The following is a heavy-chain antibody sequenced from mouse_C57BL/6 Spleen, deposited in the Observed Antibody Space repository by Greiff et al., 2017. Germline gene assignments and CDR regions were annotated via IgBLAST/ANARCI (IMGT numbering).Heavy chain of an antibody. CDR3: ARSFYYATVSAWFAY. CDR1: GYTFTSYW. CDR2: IDPSDSYT. J-gene: IGHJ3*01. Sequence: QVQLQQPGAELVRPGTSVKLSCKASGYTFTSYWMHWVKQRPGQGLEWIGVIDPSDSYTNYNQKFKGKATLTVDTSSSTAYMQLSSLTSEDSAVYYCARSFYYATVSAWFAYWGQGTLVTVSA. V-gene: IGHV1-59*01. D-gene: IGHD2-1*01.